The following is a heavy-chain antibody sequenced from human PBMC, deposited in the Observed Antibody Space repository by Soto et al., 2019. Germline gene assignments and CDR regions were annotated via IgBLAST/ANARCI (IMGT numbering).Heavy chain of an antibody. D-gene: IGHD4-17*01. J-gene: IGHJ5*02. CDR2: ISSSSSYI. Sequence: PGGSLRLSCAASGFTFSSYSMNWVRQAPGKGLEWISCISSSSSYIYYADSVKGRFTISRDNAKNSVYLQMNSLRAEDTAVYYCARVGDYGDYQSNWFDPWGQGTLVTVSS. V-gene: IGHV3-21*01. CDR3: ARVGDYGDYQSNWFDP. CDR1: GFTFSSYS.